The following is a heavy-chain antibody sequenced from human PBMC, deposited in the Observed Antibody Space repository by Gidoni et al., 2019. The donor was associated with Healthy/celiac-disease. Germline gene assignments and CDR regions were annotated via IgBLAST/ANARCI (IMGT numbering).Heavy chain of an antibody. CDR2: INPSGGST. Sequence: QVQLVQSGAEVKKPGASVKVSCKASGYTFTSYYMHWVRQAPGQGLEWMGIINPSGGSTSYAQKFQGRVTMTRDTSTSTVYMELSSLRSEDTAVYYCARDPLYYYDSSGYYTPFGSYYYYGMDVWGQGTTVTVSS. CDR1: GYTFTSYY. J-gene: IGHJ6*02. V-gene: IGHV1-46*03. CDR3: ARDPLYYYDSSGYYTPFGSYYYYGMDV. D-gene: IGHD3-22*01.